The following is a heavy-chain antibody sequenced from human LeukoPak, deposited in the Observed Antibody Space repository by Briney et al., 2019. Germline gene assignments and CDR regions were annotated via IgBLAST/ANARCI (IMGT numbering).Heavy chain of an antibody. CDR3: AREIVGGFNPGAY. CDR2: IHRSGST. CDR1: PDSTTSNF. Sequence: PSETLSLTCTVSPDSTTSNFWSWVRQPPGKGLEWIGEIHRSGSTNYNPSLQSRVTISIDRSKNQIALELSSVTAADTAVYYCAREIVGGFNPGAYWGQGTLVTVSS. J-gene: IGHJ4*02. D-gene: IGHD1-14*01. V-gene: IGHV4-4*02.